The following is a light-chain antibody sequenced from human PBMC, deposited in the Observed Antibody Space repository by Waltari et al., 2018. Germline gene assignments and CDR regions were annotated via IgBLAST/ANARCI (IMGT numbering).Light chain of an antibody. CDR1: QSITSVY. V-gene: IGKV3-20*01. CDR2: GIS. CDR3: QQYGGSPLT. J-gene: IGKJ4*01. Sequence: EIVLTQSPGTLSLSPGERATLSCRASQSITSVYLAGYKQKPGQAPRLLVYGISTRATGIPYRFSGSGSGTDFTLTISRLEPEDYAVYYCQQYGGSPLTFGGGTKVEIK.